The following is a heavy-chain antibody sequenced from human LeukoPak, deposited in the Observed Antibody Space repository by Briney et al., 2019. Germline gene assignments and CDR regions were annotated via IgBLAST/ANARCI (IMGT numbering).Heavy chain of an antibody. CDR1: GFSFTKHG. V-gene: IGHV3-30*03. CDR3: ARDFSSHWSLDH. CDR2: ISDNGRRT. D-gene: IGHD1-1*01. Sequence: PGGSLRLSCAASGFSFTKHGMHWVRQAPGKGLEWVAFISDNGRRTYYTESVKGRFTISRDDSTNTLSLQVNSLRTEDTAVYYCARDFSSHWSLDHWGQGALVTVSP. J-gene: IGHJ4*02.